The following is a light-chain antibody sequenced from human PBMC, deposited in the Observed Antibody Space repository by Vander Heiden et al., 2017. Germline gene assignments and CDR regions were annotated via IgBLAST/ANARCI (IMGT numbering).Light chain of an antibody. V-gene: IGKV1-5*01. CDR2: DAS. CDR1: QTIAAS. Sequence: DTQMTQSPSTLSASVGDRVTITCRASQTIAASLAWYQQEPGKAPKLLLFDASILESGVPSRFSGSGSGTDFTLTISSLQPDDVATYYCQQYNSYPSTFGQGTKVEI. CDR3: QQYNSYPST. J-gene: IGKJ2*01.